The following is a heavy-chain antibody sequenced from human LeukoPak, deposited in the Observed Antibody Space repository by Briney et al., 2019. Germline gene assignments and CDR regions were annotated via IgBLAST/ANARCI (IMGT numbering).Heavy chain of an antibody. CDR3: AREIRRIAAARYSYYMDV. V-gene: IGHV4-59*11. D-gene: IGHD6-13*01. CDR2: IYYSGST. Sequence: PSETLSLTCTVSGGSISSHYWSWIRQPPGKGLERIGYIYYSGSTNYNPSLKSRVTISVDTSKNQFSLKLSSVTAADTAVYYCAREIRRIAAARYSYYMDVWGKGTTVTVSS. CDR1: GGSISSHY. J-gene: IGHJ6*03.